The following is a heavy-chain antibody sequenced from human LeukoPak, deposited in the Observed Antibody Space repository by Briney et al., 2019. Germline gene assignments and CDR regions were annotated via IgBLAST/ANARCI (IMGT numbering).Heavy chain of an antibody. CDR2: IKQDGSEK. CDR3: ATDTAMVTNPLDY. J-gene: IGHJ4*02. V-gene: IGHV3-7*04. D-gene: IGHD5-18*01. CDR1: GFTFSSYW. Sequence: WGSLRLSCAASGFTFSSYWMSWVRQAPGKGLEWVANIKQDGSEKYYVDSVKGRFTISRDNAKNSLYLQMNSLRAEDAAVYYCATDTAMVTNPLDYWGQVTLVTVSS.